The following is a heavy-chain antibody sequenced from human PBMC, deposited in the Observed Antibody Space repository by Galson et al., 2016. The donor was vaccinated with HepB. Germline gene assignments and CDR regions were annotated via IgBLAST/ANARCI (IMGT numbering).Heavy chain of an antibody. J-gene: IGHJ2*01. CDR1: RFTFSSYA. V-gene: IGHV3-23*01. D-gene: IGHD5-24*01. CDR2: ISVSGGST. Sequence: SLRLSCAASRFTFSSYAMSWVRQAPGKGLEWVSVISVSGGSTYYADSVKGRFTISRDNSKNMLYLQMNSLRAEDTAVYYCAKGELGPRWLQLVRDWYFDLWGRGTLVTVSS. CDR3: AKGELGPRWLQLVRDWYFDL.